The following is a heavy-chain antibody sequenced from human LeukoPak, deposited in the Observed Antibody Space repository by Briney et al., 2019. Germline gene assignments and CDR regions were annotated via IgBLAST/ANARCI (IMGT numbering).Heavy chain of an antibody. CDR1: GFTFSDYY. D-gene: IGHD6-19*01. CDR3: ARESSGDVDY. Sequence: GSLRLSCAASGFTFSDYYMSWIRQPAGKGLEWIGRIYTSGSTNYNPSLKSRVTMSVDTSKNQFSLKLSSVTAADTAVYYCARESSGDVDYWGQGTLVTVSS. J-gene: IGHJ4*02. V-gene: IGHV4-4*07. CDR2: IYTSGST.